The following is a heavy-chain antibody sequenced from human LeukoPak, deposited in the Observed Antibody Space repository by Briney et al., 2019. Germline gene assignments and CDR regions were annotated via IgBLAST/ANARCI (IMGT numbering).Heavy chain of an antibody. V-gene: IGHV1-69*13. CDR1: GGTFSSYA. CDR3: AREDRGSFFHRPWNY. Sequence: GASVTVSCTASGGTFSSYAISWVRQAPGQGLEWMGGIIPIFGTANYAQKFQGRVTITADESTSTAYMELSSLRSEDTAVYYCAREDRGSFFHRPWNYWGQGTLVTVSS. J-gene: IGHJ4*02. D-gene: IGHD1-26*01. CDR2: IIPIFGTA.